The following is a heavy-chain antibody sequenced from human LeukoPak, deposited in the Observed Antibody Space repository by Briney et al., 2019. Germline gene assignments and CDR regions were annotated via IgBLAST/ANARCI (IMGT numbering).Heavy chain of an antibody. J-gene: IGHJ3*02. Sequence: PGGSLRLSCAASGFTFSNAWMSWVRQAPGKGLEWVGHIKSKTDGGTTDSAAPVKGRFTISREDSKNTLYLQMNSLRSEDTAVYYCTTECVRCAVVPAARAHAFDIWGQGTMVTVSS. CDR2: IKSKTDGGTT. CDR3: TTECVRCAVVPAARAHAFDI. V-gene: IGHV3-15*01. D-gene: IGHD2-2*01. CDR1: GFTFSNAW.